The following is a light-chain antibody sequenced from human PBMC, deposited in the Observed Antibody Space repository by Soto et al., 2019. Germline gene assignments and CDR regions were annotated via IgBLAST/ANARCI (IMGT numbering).Light chain of an antibody. CDR1: QSVSSK. CDR2: GAS. Sequence: EIVMTQSPATLSVFPGERATLSCRASQSVSSKLAWYQQKPGQTPRLLIYGASTRATGIPARFSGSGSGTEFTLTISSLQSEDFAVYYCQQYNNWPPWTFGQGTKVEIK. V-gene: IGKV3-15*01. J-gene: IGKJ1*01. CDR3: QQYNNWPPWT.